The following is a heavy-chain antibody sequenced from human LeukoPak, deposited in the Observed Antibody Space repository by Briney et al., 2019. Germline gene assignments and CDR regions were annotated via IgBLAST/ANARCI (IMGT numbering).Heavy chain of an antibody. V-gene: IGHV4-59*01. CDR3: ARTKDAFDI. J-gene: IGHJ3*02. CDR1: GGSIRGWY. Sequence: PSETLSLTCTVSGGSIRGWYWSWIRQPPGKGLEWIGYIYGSGYTNYNPSLKRRVTMSIDTSKNHFSLKLTSVTAADTATYYCARTKDAFDIWGQGTMVTVSS. CDR2: IYGSGYT.